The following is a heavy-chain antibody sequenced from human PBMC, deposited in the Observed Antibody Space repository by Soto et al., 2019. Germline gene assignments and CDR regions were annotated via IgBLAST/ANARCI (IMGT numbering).Heavy chain of an antibody. CDR1: GYTFTSYG. Sequence: QVQLVQSGAEVKKPGASVKVSCKASGYTFTSYGISWVRQAPGQGLEWMGWISAYNGNTNYAQKLQGRVTMTTDTSTSTAYMELRSLRSDDTAVYYCARTYSASERYYYGSGSHPSAPTDYWGQGTLVTVSS. CDR3: ARTYSASERYYYGSGSHPSAPTDY. D-gene: IGHD3-10*01. CDR2: ISAYNGNT. J-gene: IGHJ4*02. V-gene: IGHV1-18*01.